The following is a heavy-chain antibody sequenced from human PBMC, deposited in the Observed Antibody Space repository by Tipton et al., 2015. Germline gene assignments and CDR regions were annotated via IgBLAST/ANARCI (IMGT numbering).Heavy chain of an antibody. CDR1: GYSISNGGHY. J-gene: IGHJ5*02. V-gene: IGHV4-30-4*01. Sequence: TLSLTCTVSGYSISNGGHYWSWIRQPPGKGLEWIGYIYYSGSTHYNPSLKSRVTISVDTSKNQFSLKLSSVTAADTAVYYCSVGFYYRFDPWGQGTLVTVSS. D-gene: IGHD3-22*01. CDR3: SVGFYYRFDP. CDR2: IYYSGST.